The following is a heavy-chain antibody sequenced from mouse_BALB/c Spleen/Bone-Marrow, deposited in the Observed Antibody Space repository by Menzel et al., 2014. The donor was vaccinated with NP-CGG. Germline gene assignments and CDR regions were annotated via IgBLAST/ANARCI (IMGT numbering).Heavy chain of an antibody. D-gene: IGHD1-2*01. J-gene: IGHJ2*01. CDR1: GFSFSSYA. CDR2: ISGGGNS. Sequence: EVQVVESGGGLVKPGGSLKLSCAASGFSFSSYAVSWVRQTPEKRLVWVASISGGGNSYHSDNMKGRFTISRDNARNILYLQMSSLRSEDTAMYYCARARGVTTATPYYFDYWGQGTALTVSS. V-gene: IGHV5-6-5*01. CDR3: ARARGVTTATPYYFDY.